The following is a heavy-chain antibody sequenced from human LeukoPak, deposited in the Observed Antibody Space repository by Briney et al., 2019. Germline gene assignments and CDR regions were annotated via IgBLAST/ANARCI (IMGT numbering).Heavy chain of an antibody. Sequence: SETLSLTCTVSGGSVSSGSYYWSWIRQPPGKGLEWIGYIYYSGSTNYNPSLKSRVTISVDTSKNQFSLKLSSVTAADTAVYYCAREGAPGSTARGVIWGQGTLVTVSS. CDR3: AREGAPGSTARGVI. CDR1: GGSVSSGSYY. CDR2: IYYSGST. V-gene: IGHV4-61*01. J-gene: IGHJ4*02. D-gene: IGHD3-10*01.